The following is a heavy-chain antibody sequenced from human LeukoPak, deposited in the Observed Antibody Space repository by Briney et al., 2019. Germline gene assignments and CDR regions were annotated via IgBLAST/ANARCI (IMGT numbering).Heavy chain of an antibody. CDR1: GGSISSYY. Sequence: PSETLSLTCTVSGGSISSYYWSWIRQPPGKGLEWNGYIYYSGTTSYNPSLRTRATIPVDPSKNQFSLRLSSVTAADTAVYYCARMGARAGASANPDHWGQGTLVTVSS. CDR3: ARMGARAGASANPDH. CDR2: IYYSGTT. V-gene: IGHV4-59*01. D-gene: IGHD4/OR15-4a*01. J-gene: IGHJ4*02.